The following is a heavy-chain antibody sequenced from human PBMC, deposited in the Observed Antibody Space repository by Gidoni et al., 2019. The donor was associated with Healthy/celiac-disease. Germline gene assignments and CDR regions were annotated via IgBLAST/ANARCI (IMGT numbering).Heavy chain of an antibody. D-gene: IGHD5-12*01. CDR2: IWHDGSGK. CDR1: GFTFSSYG. CDR3: AREVEGGYPSE. Sequence: VQLVESGGGVVQPGRSLTLSCAASGFTFSSYGMHWVRQAPGKGLEWVAVIWHDGSGKYYADSVKGRFSIFRDNSENTLYLQMDSLRDEDTAVYYCAREVEGGYPSEGGQGTLVTVSS. J-gene: IGHJ4*02. V-gene: IGHV3-33*01.